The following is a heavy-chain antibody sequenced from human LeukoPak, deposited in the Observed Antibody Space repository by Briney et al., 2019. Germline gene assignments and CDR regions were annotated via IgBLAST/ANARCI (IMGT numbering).Heavy chain of an antibody. CDR3: ASEYSSSSPHYYYYYYMDV. V-gene: IGHV3-48*01. J-gene: IGHJ6*03. CDR2: ISSSSSTI. CDR1: GFTFSSYS. Sequence: GGSLRLSCAASGFTFSSYSMNWVRQAPGKGLEWVSYISSSSSTIYYADSVKGRFTTSRDNAKNSLYLQMNSLRAEDTAVYYCASEYSSSSPHYYYYYYMDVWGKGTTVTVSS. D-gene: IGHD6-6*01.